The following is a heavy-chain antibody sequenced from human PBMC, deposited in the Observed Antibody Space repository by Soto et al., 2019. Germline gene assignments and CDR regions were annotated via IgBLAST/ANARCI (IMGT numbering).Heavy chain of an antibody. D-gene: IGHD3-10*01. CDR1: GFTFSSYW. V-gene: IGHV3-7*05. CDR2: IKQDGSEK. CDR3: ARTSLAGSGSYLSDFDY. J-gene: IGHJ4*02. Sequence: PGGSLRLSCAASGFTFSSYWMSWVRQAPGKGLEWVANIKQDGSEKYYVDSVKGRFTISRDNAKNSLYLQMNSLRAEDTAVYYCARTSLAGSGSYLSDFDYRGQGPLVTVSS.